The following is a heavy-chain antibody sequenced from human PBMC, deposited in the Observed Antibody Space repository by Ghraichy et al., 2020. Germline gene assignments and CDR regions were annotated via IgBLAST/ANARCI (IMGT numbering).Heavy chain of an antibody. J-gene: IGHJ6*02. CDR1: GGSIRSHF. CDR2: IYYTGNT. Sequence: SETLSLICTVSGGSIRSHFWSWIRQPPGKGLEWIGYIYYTGNTNYSPSLGGRASISLATSKNQFSLSLTSVTAADTAVYYCARRGRGYSLYYYGLDVWGPGTTVPVSS. CDR3: ARRGRGYSLYYYGLDV. V-gene: IGHV4-59*08. D-gene: IGHD5-18*01.